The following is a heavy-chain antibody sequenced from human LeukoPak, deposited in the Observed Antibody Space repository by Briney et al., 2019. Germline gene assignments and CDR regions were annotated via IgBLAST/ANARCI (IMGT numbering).Heavy chain of an antibody. CDR1: GYLQSLY. V-gene: IGHV3-48*01. CDR2: ISRNSGSI. D-gene: IGHD4-17*01. J-gene: IGHJ4*02. CDR3: ARPYDDYDHYVTSFHY. Sequence: GGSQSLPCSLSGYLQSLYSENGVRQAPGKGLEWVSYISRNSGSIYYAYSVKGRFTISRDNVKNSLSLQSNYLRAEDTAVDYSARPYDDYDHYVTSFHYWGQGTLVTVSS.